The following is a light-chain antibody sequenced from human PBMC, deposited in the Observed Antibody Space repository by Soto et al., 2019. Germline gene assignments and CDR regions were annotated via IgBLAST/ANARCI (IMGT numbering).Light chain of an antibody. Sequence: DIQMTQSPSSMSASVGDRVTITCRASQDIGSQLGWYQQKPGKAPKLLIHSASTLQRGGPFRFSGSGSGTEFTLTISSLQSEDFATYYCQQVKTFPRTFGQGTKVEIE. CDR1: QDIGSQ. J-gene: IGKJ1*01. V-gene: IGKV1-12*01. CDR2: SAS. CDR3: QQVKTFPRT.